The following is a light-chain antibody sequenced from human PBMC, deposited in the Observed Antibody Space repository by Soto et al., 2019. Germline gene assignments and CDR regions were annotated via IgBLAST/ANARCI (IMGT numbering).Light chain of an antibody. CDR2: DAS. CDR1: QSFSSY. CDR3: QQRSNWPPVIT. Sequence: EIVLTQSPATLSLSPGERVTLSCRASQSFSSYLAWYQQKPGQAPRLLIYDASKRATGIPARFSGRGSGTEFTLTISSLEPEDFAVYYCQQRSNWPPVITFGQGTRLXIK. J-gene: IGKJ5*01. V-gene: IGKV3-11*01.